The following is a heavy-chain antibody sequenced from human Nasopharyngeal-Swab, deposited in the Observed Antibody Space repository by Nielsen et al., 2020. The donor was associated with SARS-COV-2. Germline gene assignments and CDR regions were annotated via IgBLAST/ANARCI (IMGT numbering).Heavy chain of an antibody. CDR3: ATHSSSWYGALGFDY. CDR2: FDPEDGET. V-gene: IGHV1-24*01. Sequence: ASVKVSCKASGGTFSSYAISWVRQAPGKGLEWMGGFDPEDGETIYAQKFQGRVTMTEDTSTDTAYMELSSLRSEDTAVYYCATHSSSWYGALGFDYWGQGTLVTVSS. CDR1: GGTFSSYA. J-gene: IGHJ4*02. D-gene: IGHD6-13*01.